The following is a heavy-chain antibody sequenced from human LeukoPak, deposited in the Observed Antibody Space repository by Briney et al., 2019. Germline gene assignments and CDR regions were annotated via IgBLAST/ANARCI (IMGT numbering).Heavy chain of an antibody. CDR3: ARGVKYYYGSGSFRD. CDR2: VHLDGRT. CDR1: GGSVSSTNW. D-gene: IGHD3-10*01. V-gene: IGHV4-4*02. J-gene: IGHJ4*02. Sequence: PSGTLSLTCAVSGGSVSSTNWWTWFRQPPGKGLEWIGEVHLDGRTNYNPSLTGRLTMSVDLYENHISLKLSSVTAADTAVYYCARGVKYYYGSGSFRDWGQGTLVTVSS.